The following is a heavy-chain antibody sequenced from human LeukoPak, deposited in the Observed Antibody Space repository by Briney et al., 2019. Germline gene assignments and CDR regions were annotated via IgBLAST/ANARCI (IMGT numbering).Heavy chain of an antibody. Sequence: GASVKVSCKASGYTFTSYGISWVRQAPGQGLEWMGGIIPIFGTANYAQKFQGRVTITADESTSTAYMELSSLRSEDTAVYYCARGVHYYDSSGYYSGDYWGQGTLVTVSS. D-gene: IGHD3-22*01. CDR1: GYTFTSYG. J-gene: IGHJ4*02. CDR2: IIPIFGTA. CDR3: ARGVHYYDSSGYYSGDY. V-gene: IGHV1-69*13.